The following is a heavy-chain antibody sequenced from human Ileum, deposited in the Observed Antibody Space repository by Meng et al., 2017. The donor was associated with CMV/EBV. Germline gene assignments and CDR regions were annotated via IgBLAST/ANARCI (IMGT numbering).Heavy chain of an antibody. CDR2: CYSSSST. J-gene: IGHJ4*02. CDR3: ARSDYSGNYFALDY. CDR1: GGSVREYP. Sequence: SGGSVREYPWNRHRHSTGLGLEWNRLCYSSSSTNFTPSLKSRLTMSVDTSTNQVSLDLSSVTAADTAVYYCARSDYSGNYFALDYWGPGSLVTVSS. D-gene: IGHD1-26*01. V-gene: IGHV4-4*07.